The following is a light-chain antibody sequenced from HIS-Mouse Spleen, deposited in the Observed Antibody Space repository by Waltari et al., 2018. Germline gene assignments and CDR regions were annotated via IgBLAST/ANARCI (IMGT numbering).Light chain of an antibody. Sequence: SYVLTQPPSVSVAPGKTARITCWGNNIGSKRVHWYQQKPGQATVLVVYDDSERPSGIPERFSGSNSGNTATLTISRVEAGDEADYYCQVWDSSSDHVVFGGGTKLTVL. J-gene: IGLJ2*01. CDR2: DDS. CDR3: QVWDSSSDHVV. CDR1: NIGSKR. V-gene: IGLV3-21*03.